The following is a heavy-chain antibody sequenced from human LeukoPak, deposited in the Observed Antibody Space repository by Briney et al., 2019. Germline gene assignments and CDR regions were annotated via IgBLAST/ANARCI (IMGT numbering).Heavy chain of an antibody. J-gene: IGHJ4*02. CDR1: GFTFSSYA. D-gene: IGHD3-22*01. V-gene: IGHV3-23*01. Sequence: GGSLRLSCAASGFTFSSYAMSWVRQAPGKGLEWVSAISGSGGSTYYADSVKGRLTISRDNSKNTLYLQMNSLRAEDTAVYYCAKDNLHYYDSSGYWGQGTLVTVSS. CDR2: ISGSGGST. CDR3: AKDNLHYYDSSGY.